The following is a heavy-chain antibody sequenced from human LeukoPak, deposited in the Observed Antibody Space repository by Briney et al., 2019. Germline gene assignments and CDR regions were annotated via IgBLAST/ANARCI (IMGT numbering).Heavy chain of an antibody. D-gene: IGHD5-12*01. J-gene: IGHJ4*02. Sequence: PSETLSLTCTVSGASISNSYWSWIRQPPGKGLEYIGYIYYSGSTNYGPSLKSRVTISVDTSKNQFSLKLSSVTAADTAVYYCARGLIRDGYNLGYWGQGTLVTVSS. V-gene: IGHV4-59*12. CDR1: GASISNSY. CDR3: ARGLIRDGYNLGY. CDR2: IYYSGST.